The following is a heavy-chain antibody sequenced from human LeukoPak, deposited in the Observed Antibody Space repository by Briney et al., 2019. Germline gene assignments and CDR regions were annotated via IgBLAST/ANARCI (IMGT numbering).Heavy chain of an antibody. D-gene: IGHD6-13*01. Sequence: TLSLTCTVSGGSISSGGYYWSWIRQHPGKGLEWIGYIYYSGSTYYNPSLKIRVTISVDTSKNQFSLKLSSVTAADTAVYYCARAIAAAGSPADYWGQGTLVTVSS. CDR1: GGSISSGGYY. CDR3: ARAIAAAGSPADY. V-gene: IGHV4-31*03. J-gene: IGHJ4*02. CDR2: IYYSGST.